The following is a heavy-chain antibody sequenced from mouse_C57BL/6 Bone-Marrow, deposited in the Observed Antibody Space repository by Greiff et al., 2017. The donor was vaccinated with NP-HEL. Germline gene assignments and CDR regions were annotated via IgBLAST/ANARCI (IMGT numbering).Heavy chain of an antibody. J-gene: IGHJ2*01. CDR1: GYTFTSYW. V-gene: IGHV1-55*01. D-gene: IGHD1-1*01. CDR3: ARRLYCYGSSKDYFDY. CDR2: IYPGSGST. Sequence: QVQLQQPGAELVKPGASVKMSCKASGYTFTSYWITWVKQRPGQGLEWIGDIYPGSGSTNYNEKFKSKATLTVDTSSSTAYMQLSSLTSEDSAVYYCARRLYCYGSSKDYFDYWGQGTTLTVSS.